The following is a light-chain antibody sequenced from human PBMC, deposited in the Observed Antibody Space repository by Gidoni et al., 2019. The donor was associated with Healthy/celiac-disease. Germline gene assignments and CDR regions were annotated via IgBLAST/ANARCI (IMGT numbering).Light chain of an antibody. V-gene: IGLV2-23*02. CDR3: CSYAGSSTPNWV. J-gene: IGLJ3*02. Sequence: QSALTQPASVSGSPGQPITISCTGTSSDVGSYNLVSWYQQHPGKAPKLMIYEVSKRPSGVSNRFSGYKSGNTASLTISGLQAEDEADYYCCSYAGSSTPNWVFGGGTKLTVL. CDR1: SSDVGSYNL. CDR2: EVS.